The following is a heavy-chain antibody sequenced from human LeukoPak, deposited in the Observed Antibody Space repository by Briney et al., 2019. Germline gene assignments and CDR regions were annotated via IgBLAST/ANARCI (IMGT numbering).Heavy chain of an antibody. V-gene: IGHV3-23*01. CDR1: GFTFRSHA. D-gene: IGHD3-3*01. Sequence: GGSLRLSCVGSGFTFRSHAMSWVRQAPEKGLEFVSGIYENGGTTYYADSVKGRFSISRDNSKNTLYLQMDSLRGEDTAVYYCAKARVSGLRFLEWVYFNSWGQGTLVTVSS. J-gene: IGHJ4*02. CDR2: IYENGGTT. CDR3: AKARVSGLRFLEWVYFNS.